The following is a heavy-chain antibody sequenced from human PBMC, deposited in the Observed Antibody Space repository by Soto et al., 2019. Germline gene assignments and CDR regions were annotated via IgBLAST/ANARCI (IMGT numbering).Heavy chain of an antibody. CDR3: ARDEVERGTAMVNIYYYGMDV. V-gene: IGHV6-1*01. CDR1: GDSVSCNSAA. Sequence: QTRSLPCAVSGDSVSCNSAAWNWIRQSPSRGLEWLGRTYYRSKWYNDYAVSVKSRITINPDTSKNQFSLQLNSVTPEDTAVYYCARDEVERGTAMVNIYYYGMDVWGQGTTVTVSS. D-gene: IGHD5-18*01. J-gene: IGHJ6*02. CDR2: TYYRSKWYN.